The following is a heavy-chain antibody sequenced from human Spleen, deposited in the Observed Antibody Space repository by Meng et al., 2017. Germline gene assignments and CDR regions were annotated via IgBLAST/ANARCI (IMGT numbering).Heavy chain of an antibody. CDR3: ARDSGGFGELLYLGY. V-gene: IGHV3-30*04. CDR2: ISYDGSNK. D-gene: IGHD3-10*01. CDR1: GFTFSSYA. J-gene: IGHJ4*02. Sequence: GESLKISCAASGFTFSSYAMHWVRQAPGKGLEWVAVISYDGSNKYYADSVKGRFTISGDNSKNTLYLQMNSLRAEDTAVYYCARDSGGFGELLYLGYWGQGTLVTVSS.